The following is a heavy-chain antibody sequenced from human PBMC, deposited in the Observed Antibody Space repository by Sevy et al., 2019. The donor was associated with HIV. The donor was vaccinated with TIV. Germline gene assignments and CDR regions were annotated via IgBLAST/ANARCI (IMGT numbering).Heavy chain of an antibody. CDR2: IQYDGNTK. CDR1: GFTFSYFG. J-gene: IGHJ4*02. V-gene: IGHV3-30*02. D-gene: IGHD6-13*01. Sequence: GGSLRLSCAASGFTFSYFGMHWVRQAPGKGLEWVTFIQYDGNTKYYADSVKGRFTISRDNSKNTLFLQMNSLKSDDTAVYYCAKNTAAAGAGGLDYWGQGALVTVSS. CDR3: AKNTAAAGAGGLDY.